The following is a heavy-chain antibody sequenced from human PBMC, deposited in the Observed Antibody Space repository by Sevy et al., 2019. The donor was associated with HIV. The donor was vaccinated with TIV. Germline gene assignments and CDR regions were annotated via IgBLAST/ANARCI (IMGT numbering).Heavy chain of an antibody. D-gene: IGHD1-26*01. CDR3: ARAPSGSQGPGQYFHH. Sequence: ASVKVSCKTSGYTFTSYIISWVRQAPGQGLEWMGRISAYNGDTKHAQKLQGRVTMTTDTSTSTAYMELRSLKSDDTAVYYCARAPSGSQGPGQYFHHWGQGTLVTVSS. V-gene: IGHV1-18*01. CDR2: ISAYNGDT. CDR1: GYTFTSYI. J-gene: IGHJ1*01.